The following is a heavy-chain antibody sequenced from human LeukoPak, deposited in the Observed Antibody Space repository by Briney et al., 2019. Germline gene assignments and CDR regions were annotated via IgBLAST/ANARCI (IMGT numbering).Heavy chain of an antibody. CDR1: GFTFSDYY. J-gene: IGHJ4*02. CDR2: ISSSDSII. CDR3: AKARSGGLWFGELLLPGFDY. D-gene: IGHD3-10*01. Sequence: PGGSLRLSCAASGFTFSDYYMSWIRQAPGKGLEWVSYISSSDSIIYYADSVKGRFTISRDNAKNSLYLQMNSLRAEDTALYYCAKARSGGLWFGELLLPGFDYWGQGTLVTVSS. V-gene: IGHV3-11*01.